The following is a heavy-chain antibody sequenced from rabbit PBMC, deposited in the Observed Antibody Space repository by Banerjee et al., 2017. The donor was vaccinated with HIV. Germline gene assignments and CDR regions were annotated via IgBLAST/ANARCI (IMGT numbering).Heavy chain of an antibody. D-gene: IGHD4-1*01. V-gene: IGHV1S45*01. CDR3: ARDLAGVIGWNFNL. J-gene: IGHJ4*01. Sequence: CKASGIDFSSTYWICWVRQAPGKGLEWIACIYTGSSGSTYYASWAKGRFTISKTSSTTVTLQMTSLTAADTATYFCARDLAGVIGWNFNLWGPGTLVTVS. CDR2: IYTGSSGST. CDR1: GIDFSSTYW.